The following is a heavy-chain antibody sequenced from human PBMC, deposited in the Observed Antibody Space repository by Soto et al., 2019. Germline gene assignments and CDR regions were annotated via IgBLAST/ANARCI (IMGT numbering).Heavy chain of an antibody. V-gene: IGHV4-59*01. D-gene: IGHD6-13*01. CDR3: ARGSRIAAAGTFDY. CDR1: GGSISSYY. CDR2: IYYSGST. Sequence: KASETLSLTCTVSGGSISSYYWSWIRQPPGKGLEWIGYIYYSGSTNYNPSLKSRVTISVDTSKNQFSLKLSSVTAADTAVYYCARGSRIAAAGTFDYWGQGTLVTVSS. J-gene: IGHJ4*02.